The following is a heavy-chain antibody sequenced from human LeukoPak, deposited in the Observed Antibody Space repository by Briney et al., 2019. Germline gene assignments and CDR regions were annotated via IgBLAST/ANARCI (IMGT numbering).Heavy chain of an antibody. J-gene: IGHJ4*02. V-gene: IGHV4-34*01. Sequence: SETLSLTCAVYGGSFSGYYWSWIRQPPGKGLEWIGEINHSGSTNYNPSLKSRVTISVDTSKNQFSLKLSSVTAADTAVYYCAREADYGDYLLFDYWGQGTLVTVSS. CDR2: INHSGST. D-gene: IGHD4-17*01. CDR3: AREADYGDYLLFDY. CDR1: GGSFSGYY.